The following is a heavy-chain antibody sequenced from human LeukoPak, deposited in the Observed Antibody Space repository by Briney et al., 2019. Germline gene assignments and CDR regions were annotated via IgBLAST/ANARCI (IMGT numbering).Heavy chain of an antibody. CDR1: GFSFDDYG. Sequence: GGSLRLSCAASGFSFDDYGMSWVRQSPGKGLEWVSGINWNGGSTGYVDSVKGRFTISRDNAKNSLYLQMNSLGAEDTALYHCARDLKYYYDSSGYYTSQGYFDLWGRGTLVSVSS. D-gene: IGHD3-22*01. CDR2: INWNGGST. CDR3: ARDLKYYYDSSGYYTSQGYFDL. V-gene: IGHV3-20*01. J-gene: IGHJ2*01.